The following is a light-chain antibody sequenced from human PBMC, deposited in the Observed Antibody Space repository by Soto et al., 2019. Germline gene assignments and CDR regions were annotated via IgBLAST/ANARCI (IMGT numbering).Light chain of an antibody. CDR1: QSIASY. J-gene: IGKJ3*01. CDR3: QQRASWPIT. Sequence: EIVLTQTPATLSLSPGERATLSCRASQSIASYLNWYQPRPGQAPRLLIYDSFNRATGIPARFSGSGSGTDFTLTISSLEPEDFAVYYCQQRASWPITVGPGTKVDIK. CDR2: DSF. V-gene: IGKV3-11*01.